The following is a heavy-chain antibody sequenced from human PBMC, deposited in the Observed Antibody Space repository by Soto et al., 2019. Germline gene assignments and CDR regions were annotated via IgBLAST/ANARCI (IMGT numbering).Heavy chain of an antibody. CDR2: IIPIFGTA. CDR3: ARAVARIQLRGWFDP. Sequence: ASVKVSCKASGGTFSSYAISWVRQAPGQGLEWMGGIIPIFGTANYAQKFQGRVTITADESTSTAYMELSSLRSEDTAVYYCARAVARIQLRGWFDPWGQGTLVTVSS. V-gene: IGHV1-69*13. CDR1: GGTFSSYA. J-gene: IGHJ5*02. D-gene: IGHD5-18*01.